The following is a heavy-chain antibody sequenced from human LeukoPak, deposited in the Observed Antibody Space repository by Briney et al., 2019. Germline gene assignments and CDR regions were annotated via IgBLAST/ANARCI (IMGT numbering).Heavy chain of an antibody. CDR2: INHSGST. V-gene: IGHV4-34*01. J-gene: IGHJ5*02. D-gene: IGHD3-3*01. Sequence: SETLSLTCAVYGGSFSGYYWSWIRQPPGKGLEWIGEINHSGSTNYNPSLKSRVTISVDTSKNQFSLKLSSVTAADTAVYYCARNAFYDFWWCYHFGFDPWGQGTLVTVSS. CDR1: GGSFSGYY. CDR3: ARNAFYDFWWCYHFGFDP.